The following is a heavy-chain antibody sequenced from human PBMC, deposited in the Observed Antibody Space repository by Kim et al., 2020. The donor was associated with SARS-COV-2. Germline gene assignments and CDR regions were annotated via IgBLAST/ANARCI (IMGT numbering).Heavy chain of an antibody. CDR2: MNPNSGNT. CDR1: GYTFTSYD. V-gene: IGHV1-8*01. Sequence: ASVKVSCKASGYTFTSYDINWVRQATGQGLEWMGWMNPNSGNTGYAQKFQGRVTMTRNTSISTAYMELSSLRSEDTAVYYCARGRQIWWSYYYDSSGYYYFDYWGQGTLVTVSS. D-gene: IGHD3-22*01. J-gene: IGHJ4*02. CDR3: ARGRQIWWSYYYDSSGYYYFDY.